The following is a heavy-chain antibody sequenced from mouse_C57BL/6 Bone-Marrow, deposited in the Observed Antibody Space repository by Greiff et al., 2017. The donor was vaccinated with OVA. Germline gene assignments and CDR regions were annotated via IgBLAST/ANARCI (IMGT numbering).Heavy chain of an antibody. V-gene: IGHV1-64*01. D-gene: IGHD2-5*01. CDR2: IHPNSGST. CDR1: GYTFTSYW. Sequence: VQLQQPGAELVKPGASVKLSCKASGYTFTSYWMHWVKQRPGQGLEWIGMIHPNSGSTNYNEKFKSKATLTVDKSSSTAYMQLSSLTSEDSAVYYCARGGYSNYVRDDFDYWGQGTTLTVSS. J-gene: IGHJ2*01. CDR3: ARGGYSNYVRDDFDY.